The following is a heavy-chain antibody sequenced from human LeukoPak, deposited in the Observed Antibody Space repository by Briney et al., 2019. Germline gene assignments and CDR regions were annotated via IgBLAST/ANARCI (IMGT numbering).Heavy chain of an antibody. V-gene: IGHV4-39*07. D-gene: IGHD2-15*01. Sequence: PSETLSLTCTVSGGSINSTNYYWSWIRQPPGKGLEWIGEINHSGSTNYNPSLKSRVTISVDTSKNQFSLKLSSVTAADTAVYYCARDGGGGLDYWGQGTLVTVSS. CDR2: INHSGST. CDR1: GGSINSTNYY. J-gene: IGHJ4*02. CDR3: ARDGGGGLDY.